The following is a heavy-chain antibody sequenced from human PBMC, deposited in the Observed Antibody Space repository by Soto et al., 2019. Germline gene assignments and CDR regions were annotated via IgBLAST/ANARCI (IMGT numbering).Heavy chain of an antibody. CDR1: GYTFTSYG. CDR3: ARDRGGMTTVTTFDY. CDR2: ISAYNGNT. J-gene: IGHJ4*02. D-gene: IGHD4-17*01. Sequence: ASVKVSCKASGYTFTSYGISWVRQAPGQGLEWMGWISAYNGNTNYAQKLQGRVTMTTDTSTSTAYMELRSLRSDDTAVYYCARDRGGMTTVTTFDYWGQGTLVTVSS. V-gene: IGHV1-18*01.